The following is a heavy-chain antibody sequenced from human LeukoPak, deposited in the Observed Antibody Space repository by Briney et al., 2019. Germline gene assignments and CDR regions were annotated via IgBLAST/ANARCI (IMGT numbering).Heavy chain of an antibody. CDR1: GGSFSGYY. V-gene: IGHV4-34*12. CDR2: IVHSGNT. Sequence: PSETLSLTCAVYGGSFSGYYWSWIRQPPGKGLEWVGEIVHSGNTKYNPSLKSRVTISVDTSKNQFSLKLSSVTAADTAVYYCAREFGVATIADNWFDPWGQGTLVTVSS. CDR3: AREFGVATIADNWFDP. D-gene: IGHD5-12*01. J-gene: IGHJ5*02.